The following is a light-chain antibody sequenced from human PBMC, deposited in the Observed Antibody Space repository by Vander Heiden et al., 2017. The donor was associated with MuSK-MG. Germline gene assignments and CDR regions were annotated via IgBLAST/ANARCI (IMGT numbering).Light chain of an antibody. CDR2: STT. J-gene: IGLJ3*02. CDR3: PHFNGGAVV. CDR1: TGAVTSGYH. V-gene: IGLV7-43*01. Sequence: QTVVTQEPSLTVSPGGTVTPTCASSTGAVTSGYHPNWFQQKPGQAPRARMYSTTNKHSWTPARFYGSLLAANAETKVSGVHAEDDDYYFCPHFNGGAVVFGGGTKLTVL.